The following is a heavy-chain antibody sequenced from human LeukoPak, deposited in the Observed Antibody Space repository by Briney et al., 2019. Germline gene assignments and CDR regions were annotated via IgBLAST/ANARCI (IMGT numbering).Heavy chain of an antibody. D-gene: IGHD1-26*01. Sequence: ASVKVSCKASGYTLTSYYMHWVRQAPGQGLEWMGIINPSGGSTSYAQKFQGRVTMTRDTSTSTVYMELSSLRSEDTAVYYCARGISSGSYYEAFDIWGQGTMVTVSS. J-gene: IGHJ3*02. V-gene: IGHV1-46*03. CDR2: INPSGGST. CDR1: GYTLTSYY. CDR3: ARGISSGSYYEAFDI.